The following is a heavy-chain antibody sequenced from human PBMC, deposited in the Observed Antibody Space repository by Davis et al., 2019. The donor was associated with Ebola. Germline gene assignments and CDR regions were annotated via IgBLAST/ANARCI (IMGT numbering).Heavy chain of an antibody. CDR3: ARSANKIFGVVIAAFWFDP. CDR2: INPNSGGT. J-gene: IGHJ5*02. D-gene: IGHD3-3*01. Sequence: ASVKVSCKASGYTFTGYYMHSVRQAPGQGLEWMGWINPNSGGTNYAQKFQGWVTMTRDTSISTAYMELSRLRSDATAVYYCARSANKIFGVVIAAFWFDPWGQGTLVTVSS. CDR1: GYTFTGYY. V-gene: IGHV1-2*04.